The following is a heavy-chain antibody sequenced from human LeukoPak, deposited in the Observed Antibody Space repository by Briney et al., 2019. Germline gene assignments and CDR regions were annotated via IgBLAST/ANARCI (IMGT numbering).Heavy chain of an antibody. CDR1: GGSFSGYY. V-gene: IGHV4-34*01. D-gene: IGHD5-18*01. CDR3: ARGQSGTAIPRAGRYFDL. J-gene: IGHJ2*01. Sequence: SETLSLTCAVYGGSFSGYYWSWIRQPPGKGLEWMGEINHSGSTNYHPSLKSRVTISVETSKNQFSLKLSSVTAADTAVYYCARGQSGTAIPRAGRYFDLWGRGTLVTVSS. CDR2: INHSGST.